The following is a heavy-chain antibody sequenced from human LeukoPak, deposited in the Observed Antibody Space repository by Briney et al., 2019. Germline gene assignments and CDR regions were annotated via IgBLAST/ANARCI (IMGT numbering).Heavy chain of an antibody. CDR3: TRDTTRDY. CDR1: DYSISSGYY. V-gene: IGHV4-38-2*01. J-gene: IGHJ4*02. CDR2: INHSGST. Sequence: PSETLSLTCAVSDYSISSGYYWGWIRQPPGKGLEWIGSINHSGSTYYNPSLKSRVTILVDTSKNQFSLKLTSVTAADTAVYYCTRDTTRDYWGQGTLVTVSS. D-gene: IGHD4-11*01.